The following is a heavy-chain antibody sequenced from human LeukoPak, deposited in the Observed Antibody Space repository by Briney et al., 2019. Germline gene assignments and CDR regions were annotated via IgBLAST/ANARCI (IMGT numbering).Heavy chain of an antibody. J-gene: IGHJ6*03. CDR3: ARGNGGDILTGSRRKYYYYYYMDV. Sequence: GGSLRLSCAASGFTFSSYAMHWVRQAPGKGLEWVAVISYDGSNKYYADSVKGRFTISRDNSKNTLYLQMNSLRAEDTAVYYCARGNGGDILTGSRRKYYYYYYMDVWGKGTTVTVSS. D-gene: IGHD3-9*01. CDR1: GFTFSSYA. V-gene: IGHV3-30*04. CDR2: ISYDGSNK.